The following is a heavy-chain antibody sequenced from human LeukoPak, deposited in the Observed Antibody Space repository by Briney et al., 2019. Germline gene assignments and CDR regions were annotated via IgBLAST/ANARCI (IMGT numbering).Heavy chain of an antibody. CDR3: VKETPYGDLSYYFDY. CDR1: GFTFSSYA. Sequence: HAGGSLRLSCSASGFTFSSYAMHWVRQAPGKGLEYVSAISSNGGSTYYADSVKGRFTISRDNSKNTLYLQMSSLRAEDTAVYYCVKETPYGDLSYYFDYWGQGTLVTVSS. D-gene: IGHD4-17*01. CDR2: ISSNGGST. V-gene: IGHV3-64D*06. J-gene: IGHJ4*02.